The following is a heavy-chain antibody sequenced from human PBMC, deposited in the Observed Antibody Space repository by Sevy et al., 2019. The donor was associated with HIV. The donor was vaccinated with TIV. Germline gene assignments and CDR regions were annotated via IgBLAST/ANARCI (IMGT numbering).Heavy chain of an antibody. CDR2: IYHTGNT. V-gene: IGHV4-30-2*01. CDR1: GVSISSGAYS. Sequence: SETLALTCAVSGVSISSGAYSWNWIRQPPGKGLEWIGYIYHTGNTYYNPSLKSRITISLDRSKNQFSLRLSSVTAADTAVYFCARDGGTMTTPGSFDTWGQGTMVTVSS. J-gene: IGHJ3*02. CDR3: ARDGGTMTTPGSFDT. D-gene: IGHD4-17*01.